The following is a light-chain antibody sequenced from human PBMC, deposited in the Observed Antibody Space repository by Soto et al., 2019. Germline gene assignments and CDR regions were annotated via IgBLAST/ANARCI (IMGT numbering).Light chain of an antibody. CDR2: GAS. CDR1: QSVSSSY. CDR3: QQYGSLWT. Sequence: DIVLTQSPGTLSLSPGERATLSCRASQSVSSSYLAWYKQKPGQAPRLLIYGASSRATGIPDRFSGSGSGTDFTLTISRLEPEDFAVYYCQQYGSLWTFGQGTKVDIK. V-gene: IGKV3-20*01. J-gene: IGKJ1*01.